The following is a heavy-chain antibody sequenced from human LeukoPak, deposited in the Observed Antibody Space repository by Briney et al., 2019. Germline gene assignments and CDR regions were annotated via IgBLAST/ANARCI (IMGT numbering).Heavy chain of an antibody. CDR3: ASYYASGVSAYDYFGMDV. V-gene: IGHV4-38-2*01. Sequence: SETLSLTCAVSGYSISSGYYWGWLRQPPGKGLEWIGSMYHNRGTYYNPSLKSRVTISMDTSKNQFSLRLSSVTAADTAVYYCASYYASGVSAYDYFGMDVWGKGTTVTVSS. CDR1: GYSISSGYY. D-gene: IGHD3-10*01. CDR2: MYHNRGT. J-gene: IGHJ6*04.